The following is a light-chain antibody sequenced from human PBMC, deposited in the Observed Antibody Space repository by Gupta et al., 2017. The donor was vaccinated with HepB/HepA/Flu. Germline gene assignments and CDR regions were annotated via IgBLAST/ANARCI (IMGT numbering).Light chain of an antibody. CDR2: WAY. Sequence: DIVMSQSAHSLAVSLGERATINCKSSQSSLYSSNNRNYLAWYQQKPGQPAKLLIYWAYIRESGVPDRFSGSGYGTDFTLTISSRQAEDVAVYYCQQYDYTPQITFGEGTRMEIK. CDR1: QSSLYSSNNRNY. V-gene: IGKV4-1*01. CDR3: QQYDYTPQIT. J-gene: IGKJ5*01.